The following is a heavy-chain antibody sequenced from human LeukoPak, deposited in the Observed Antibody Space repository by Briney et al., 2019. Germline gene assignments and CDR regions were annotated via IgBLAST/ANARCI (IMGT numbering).Heavy chain of an antibody. Sequence: SETLSLTCTVPGGSISSYYWSWIRQPPGKGLEWIGYIYYSGSTNYNPSLKSRVTISVDTSKNQFSLKLSSVTAADTAVYYCARVGRPSYSGSPYYYYGMDVWGQGTTVTVSS. V-gene: IGHV4-59*01. D-gene: IGHD1-26*01. CDR3: ARVGRPSYSGSPYYYYGMDV. CDR2: IYYSGST. CDR1: GGSISSYY. J-gene: IGHJ6*02.